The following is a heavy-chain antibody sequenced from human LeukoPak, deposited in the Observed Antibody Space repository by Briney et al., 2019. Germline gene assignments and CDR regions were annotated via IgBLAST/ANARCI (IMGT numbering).Heavy chain of an antibody. CDR2: INPNSGGT. V-gene: IGHV1-2*02. D-gene: IGHD5-12*01. Sequence: ASVKVSCKASGYTFSGYYMHWGRQAPGQGLEWMGWINPNSGGTNYAQKFQGRVTMTRDTSISTAYMELSRLRSDDTAVYYCARAPSGYDVLDYWGQGTLVTVSS. CDR1: GYTFSGYY. CDR3: ARAPSGYDVLDY. J-gene: IGHJ4*02.